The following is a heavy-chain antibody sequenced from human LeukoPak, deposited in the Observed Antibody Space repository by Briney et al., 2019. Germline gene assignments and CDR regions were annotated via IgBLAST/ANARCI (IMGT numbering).Heavy chain of an antibody. V-gene: IGHV3-48*02. Sequence: GRSLRLSCEASGFTFSTYGMCWVRQAPGKGLEWVSYISTSGSTIYYADSVKGRFTISRDNAKNSLYLQMNSLRDEDTAMYYCARALRGFGYWGQGTLVTVSS. J-gene: IGHJ4*02. CDR1: GFTFSTYG. D-gene: IGHD4-17*01. CDR3: ARALRGFGY. CDR2: ISTSGSTI.